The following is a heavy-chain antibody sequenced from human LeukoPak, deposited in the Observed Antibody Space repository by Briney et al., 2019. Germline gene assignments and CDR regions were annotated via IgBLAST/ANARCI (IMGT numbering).Heavy chain of an antibody. Sequence: SETLSLTCTVSGGSISSYYWSWIRQPPGKGLEWIGYIYYSGSTNYNPSLKSRVTISVDTSKNQFSLKLSSVTAADTAVYYCARGRTSSYVDYWGQGTLVTVSS. J-gene: IGHJ4*02. CDR1: GGSISSYY. V-gene: IGHV4-59*12. CDR2: IYYSGST. CDR3: ARGRTSSYVDY. D-gene: IGHD3-3*01.